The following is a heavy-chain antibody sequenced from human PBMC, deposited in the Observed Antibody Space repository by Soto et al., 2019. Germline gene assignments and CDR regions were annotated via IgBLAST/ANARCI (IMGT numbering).Heavy chain of an antibody. CDR3: ARGQWGAFDL. D-gene: IGHD1-26*01. J-gene: IGHJ3*01. Sequence: DVQLVESGGGSVQPGGSLSLSCAATGFTFSYYWMHWVRQAPGKGLVWASRIHSDGSSTTDADSVKGRFTISRDNAKNTLYLQMNSLRAEDTAVYYCARGQWGAFDLWGQGTMVTVAS. V-gene: IGHV3-74*01. CDR1: GFTFSYYW. CDR2: IHSDGSST.